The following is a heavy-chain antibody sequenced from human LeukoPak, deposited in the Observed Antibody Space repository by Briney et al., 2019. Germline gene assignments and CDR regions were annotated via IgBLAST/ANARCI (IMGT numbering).Heavy chain of an antibody. V-gene: IGHV4-59*11. Sequence: SETLSLTCTVSGGSLSSHYWSWIRQPPGKGLERIGYIYYGGTTSYNPSLRSRLTISVDTSKNQFSLKVTSVTAADTAVYYCARAESYYHYYIDVWGKGTTVTVSS. J-gene: IGHJ6*03. CDR2: IYYGGTT. CDR3: ARAESYYHYYIDV. CDR1: GGSLSSHY.